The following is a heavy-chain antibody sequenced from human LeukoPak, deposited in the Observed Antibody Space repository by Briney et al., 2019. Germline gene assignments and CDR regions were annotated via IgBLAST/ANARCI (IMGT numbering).Heavy chain of an antibody. CDR2: IFPSGGEI. CDR1: GFTFSTFA. V-gene: IGHV3-23*01. J-gene: IGHJ4*02. Sequence: GGSLRLSCAASGFTFSTFAMIWVRQPPGKGLEWVSSIFPSGGEIHYADSVRGRFTISRDNSKSTLSLQMNSLRAEDTATYYCATYRQVLLPFESWGQGTLVTVSS. D-gene: IGHD2-8*02. CDR3: ATYRQVLLPFES.